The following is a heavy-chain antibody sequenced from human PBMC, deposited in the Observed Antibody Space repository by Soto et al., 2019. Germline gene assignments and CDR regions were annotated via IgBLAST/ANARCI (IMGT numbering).Heavy chain of an antibody. D-gene: IGHD1-26*01. CDR3: VRRLDGSSKPVWFDP. J-gene: IGHJ5*02. Sequence: SGPTLVNPTQTLTLTCSLSGFSITTSGVGVGWIRQPPGKDLEWLGIIYWDGDKRDSPSLKSRLTISKDSSKNQVVLTMTNMGPSDTATYYCVRRLDGSSKPVWFDPWGQGTLVTVSS. CDR1: GFSITTSGVG. CDR2: IYWDGDK. V-gene: IGHV2-5*02.